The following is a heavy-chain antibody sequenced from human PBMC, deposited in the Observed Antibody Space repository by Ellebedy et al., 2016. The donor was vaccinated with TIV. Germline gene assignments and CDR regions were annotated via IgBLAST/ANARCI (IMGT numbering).Heavy chain of an antibody. J-gene: IGHJ4*02. Sequence: ASVKVSXXASGYTFTSYGISWVRQAPGQGLEWMGWISAYNGNTNYAQKLQGRVTMTTDTSTSTAYMELSSLRSEDTAVYYCASLKGSGSYYTHGSDYWGQGTLVTVSS. CDR1: GYTFTSYG. D-gene: IGHD3-10*01. CDR2: ISAYNGNT. V-gene: IGHV1-18*04. CDR3: ASLKGSGSYYTHGSDY.